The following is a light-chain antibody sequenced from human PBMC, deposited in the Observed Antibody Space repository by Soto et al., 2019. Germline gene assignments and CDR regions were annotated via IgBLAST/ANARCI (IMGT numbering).Light chain of an antibody. Sequence: DIQMTQSPSSLSASVGDRVTITCRASLTITNYLNWYQQKPGRAPKLLIYAASSLQSGVPSRFSGSGSGTNFTLAISSLQPEDFATYYCQQSYSTPHPFGQGTKLEIK. J-gene: IGKJ2*01. CDR1: LTITNY. V-gene: IGKV1-39*01. CDR3: QQSYSTPHP. CDR2: AAS.